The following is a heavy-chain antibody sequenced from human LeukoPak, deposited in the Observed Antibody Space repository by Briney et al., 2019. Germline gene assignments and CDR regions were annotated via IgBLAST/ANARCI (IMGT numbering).Heavy chain of an antibody. Sequence: GASVKVSCKASGYTFTGYYMHWVRQAPGQGLEWMGWINPNSGGTNYAQKFQGRVTMTRDTSISTAYMELSRLRSDDTAVYYCAAYDYVWGSYRSFDYWGQGTLVTVSS. CDR1: GYTFTGYY. D-gene: IGHD3-16*02. CDR3: AAYDYVWGSYRSFDY. V-gene: IGHV1-2*02. J-gene: IGHJ4*02. CDR2: INPNSGGT.